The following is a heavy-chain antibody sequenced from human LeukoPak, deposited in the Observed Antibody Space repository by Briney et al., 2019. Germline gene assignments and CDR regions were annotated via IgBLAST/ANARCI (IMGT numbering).Heavy chain of an antibody. Sequence: GGSLRLSCAASGFSFSSYWMHWVRQAPGKGLVWVSRIKTDGSSATYADSVKGRFTISRDNAKNTLYLQMNSLRAEDTSVYYCAKDLGYSFDYWGQGTLVTVSS. J-gene: IGHJ4*02. CDR1: GFSFSSYW. D-gene: IGHD1-1*01. CDR3: AKDLGYSFDY. V-gene: IGHV3-74*01. CDR2: IKTDGSSA.